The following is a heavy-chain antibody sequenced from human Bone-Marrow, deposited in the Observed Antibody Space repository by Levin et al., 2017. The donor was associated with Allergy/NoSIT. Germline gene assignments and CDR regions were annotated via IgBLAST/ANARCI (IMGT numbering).Heavy chain of an antibody. Sequence: GESLKISCKASGYTFTGYYMHWVRQAPGQGLEWMGRINPNSGGTNYAQKFQGRVTMTRDTSISTAYMELSRLRSDDTAVYYCASGYGSSAWFDPWGQGTLVTVSS. D-gene: IGHD6-6*01. CDR3: ASGYGSSAWFDP. V-gene: IGHV1-2*06. CDR2: INPNSGGT. CDR1: GYTFTGYY. J-gene: IGHJ5*02.